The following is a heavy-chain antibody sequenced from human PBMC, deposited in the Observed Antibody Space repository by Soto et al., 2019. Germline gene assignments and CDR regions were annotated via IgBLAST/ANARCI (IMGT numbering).Heavy chain of an antibody. Sequence: SETLSLTCFVSGYSITAGGYYWSWIRHHPGKGLKWIGSFYSSGSIIYNPSLRSRVSISGDTSSNQFSMSLTSVTAADTARYYCARMYSSGSGWFHPWGQGTLVTVSS. D-gene: IGHD6-19*01. CDR3: ARMYSSGSGWFHP. CDR2: FYSSGSI. J-gene: IGHJ5*02. V-gene: IGHV4-31*03. CDR1: GYSITAGGYY.